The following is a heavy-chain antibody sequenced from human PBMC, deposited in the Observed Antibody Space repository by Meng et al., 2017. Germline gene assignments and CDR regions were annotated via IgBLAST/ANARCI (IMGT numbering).Heavy chain of an antibody. D-gene: IGHD1-26*01. V-gene: IGHV3-23*01. CDR1: GFTFSSYA. CDR3: AKDRPLGSYYPYYYYYGMDV. CDR2: ISGSGGST. J-gene: IGHJ6*02. Sequence: ETLSLTCAASGFTFSSYAMSWVRQAPGKGLEWVSAISGSGGSTYYADSVKGRFTISRDNSKNTLYLQMNSLRAEDTAVYYCAKDRPLGSYYPYYYYYGMDVWGQGTTVTVSS.